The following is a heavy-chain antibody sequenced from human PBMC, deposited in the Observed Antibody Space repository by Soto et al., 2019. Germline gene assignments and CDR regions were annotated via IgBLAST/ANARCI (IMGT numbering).Heavy chain of an antibody. CDR1: GFTVSSNY. Sequence: GGSLRLSCAASGFTVSSNYMSWVRQAPGKGLEWVSVIYSGGSTYYADSVKGRFTISRDNSKNTLYLQMNSLRAEDTAVYYCEGRYFDWLLGPDAFDIWAKGQWSPSPQ. D-gene: IGHD3-9*01. CDR3: EGRYFDWLLGPDAFDI. J-gene: IGHJ3*02. CDR2: IYSGGST. V-gene: IGHV3-66*01.